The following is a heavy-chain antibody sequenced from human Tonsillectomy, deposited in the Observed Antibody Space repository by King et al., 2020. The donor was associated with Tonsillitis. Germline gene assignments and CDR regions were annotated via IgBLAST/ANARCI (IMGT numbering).Heavy chain of an antibody. Sequence: VQLVESGGALVQPGGSLRLSCSASGFTFSNYNMNWVRQAPGKGLEWISYINADTTATYYADSVKGRFTISRDNAKGSLSLQMDSLRAEDTVVYYCARADSGYSSTWSFWGRGTLVTVSS. CDR1: GFTFSNYN. J-gene: IGHJ4*02. CDR3: ARADSGYSSTWSF. V-gene: IGHV3-48*01. CDR2: INADTTAT. D-gene: IGHD2-2*01.